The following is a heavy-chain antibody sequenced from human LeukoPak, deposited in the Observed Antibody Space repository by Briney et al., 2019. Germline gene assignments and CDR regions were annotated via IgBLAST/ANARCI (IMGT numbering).Heavy chain of an antibody. D-gene: IGHD6-19*01. J-gene: IGHJ6*02. CDR1: GYTFTSYA. Sequence: ASVKVSCKASGYTFTSYAMHWVRQAPGQRLEWMGWINAGNGNTKYSQKFQGRVTITRDTSASTAYMELSSLRSEDTAVYYCARVKQWLVARYYYYYGMDVWGQGTTVTVSS. CDR2: INAGNGNT. CDR3: ARVKQWLVARYYYYYGMDV. V-gene: IGHV1-3*01.